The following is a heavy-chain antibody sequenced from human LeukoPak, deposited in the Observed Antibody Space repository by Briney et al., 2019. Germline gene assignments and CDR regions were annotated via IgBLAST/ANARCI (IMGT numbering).Heavy chain of an antibody. CDR1: GFTFSTYW. Sequence: GGSLRLSCAASGFTFSTYWMSWVRQAPGKGLEWVANIKQDGSEKYYVDSVKGRFTISRDNAKNSLYLQMNSLRAEDTAVYYCARGYIVYCFDYWGQGTLVTVSS. D-gene: IGHD5/OR15-5a*01. CDR3: ARGYIVYCFDY. CDR2: IKQDGSEK. J-gene: IGHJ4*02. V-gene: IGHV3-7*04.